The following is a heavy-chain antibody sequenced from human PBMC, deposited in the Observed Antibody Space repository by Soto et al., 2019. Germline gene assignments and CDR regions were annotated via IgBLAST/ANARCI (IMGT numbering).Heavy chain of an antibody. CDR2: IYYSGST. Sequence: SETLSLTCTVSGGSISSGDYYWSWIRQPPGKGLEWIGYIYYSGSTYYNPSLKSRVTISVDTSKNQFSLKLSSVTAADTAVYYCARADIGNWFDPWGQGTLVTVSS. J-gene: IGHJ5*02. V-gene: IGHV4-30-4*01. CDR3: ARADIGNWFDP. D-gene: IGHD2-15*01. CDR1: GGSISSGDYY.